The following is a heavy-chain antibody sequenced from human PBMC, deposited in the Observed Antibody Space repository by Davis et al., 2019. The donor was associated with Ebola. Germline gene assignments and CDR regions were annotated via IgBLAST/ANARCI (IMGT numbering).Heavy chain of an antibody. CDR3: VKDSSNIWFDI. CDR1: GSLFRTYV. J-gene: IGHJ3*02. CDR2: FGTGGDT. D-gene: IGHD2/OR15-2a*01. V-gene: IGHV3-23*01. Sequence: GGPLRPPCETPGSLFRTYVMSWVRQAPGKGLEWVSTFGTGGDTYYADSVKGRFAISRDNSRGTLYLKMNSLRVEDSAIYYCVKDSSNIWFDIWGQGTLVTVSS.